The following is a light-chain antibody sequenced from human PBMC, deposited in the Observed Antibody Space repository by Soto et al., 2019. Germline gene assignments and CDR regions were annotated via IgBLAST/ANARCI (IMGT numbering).Light chain of an antibody. Sequence: EIGFTQSPCTLSLSPGERATLSCRACQSVKNDYLAWYQQKPGQAPRLLIYGASSRATGIPDRFSGSGSGTDFTLTISRLEPEDFAVYYCQQYGSSPWTFGQGTKVDI. V-gene: IGKV3-20*01. CDR2: GAS. CDR1: QSVKNDY. CDR3: QQYGSSPWT. J-gene: IGKJ1*01.